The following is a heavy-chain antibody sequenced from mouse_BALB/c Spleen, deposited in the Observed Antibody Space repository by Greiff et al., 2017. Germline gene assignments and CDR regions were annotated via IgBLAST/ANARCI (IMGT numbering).Heavy chain of an antibody. CDR3: ARGDYYDYEAWFAY. CDR2: ISSGGST. D-gene: IGHD2-4*01. CDR1: GFTFSSYA. Sequence: EVKLVESGGGLVKPGGSLKLSCAASGFTFSSYAMSWVRQTPEKRLEWVASISSGGSTYYPDSVKGRFTISRDNARNILYLQMSSLRSEDTAMYYCARGDYYDYEAWFAYWGQGTLVTVSA. J-gene: IGHJ3*01. V-gene: IGHV5-6-5*01.